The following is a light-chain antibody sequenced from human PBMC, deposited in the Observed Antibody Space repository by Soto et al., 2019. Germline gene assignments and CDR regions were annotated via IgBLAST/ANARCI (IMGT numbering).Light chain of an antibody. CDR3: QQYNNWPPWT. CDR1: QSVRSN. CDR2: GAS. V-gene: IGKV3-15*01. Sequence: VIMHSPATLSVSPGERATLSCRASQSVRSNLAWYQQKPGQAPRLLIYGASTRATGIPARFSGSGSGTEFTLTISSLQSEDFAVYYCQQYNNWPPWTFGQGTKVDIK. J-gene: IGKJ1*01.